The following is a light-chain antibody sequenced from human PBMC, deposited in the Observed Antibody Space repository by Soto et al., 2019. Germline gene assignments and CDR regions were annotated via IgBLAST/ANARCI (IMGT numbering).Light chain of an antibody. V-gene: IGLV2-14*01. CDR1: SSDVGGSNY. CDR3: NSYTHTGAGWV. J-gene: IGLJ3*02. Sequence: QSALTQPASVSGSPGQAITISCTGTSSDVGGSNYVSWYQQHPGKPPKLILFEVRHRPSRVSDRFSGSKSGNTASLAISRLQAEDEAHYYCNSYTHTGAGWVFGGGTQLIVL. CDR2: EVR.